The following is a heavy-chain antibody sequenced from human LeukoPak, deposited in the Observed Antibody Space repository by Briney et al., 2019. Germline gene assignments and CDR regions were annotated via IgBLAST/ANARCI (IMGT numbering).Heavy chain of an antibody. D-gene: IGHD5-12*01. J-gene: IGHJ4*02. CDR2: IYSSGTT. CDR1: GVSISSYY. Sequence: TSETLSLTCTVSGVSISSYYWSWIRQPPGKGLEWIGYIYSSGTTNYNPSLKSRVNISMDMSKKQFSLKLSSVTAADTALYFCASGYTSDWYYFDYWGQGTLVTVSS. V-gene: IGHV4-59*01. CDR3: ASGYTSDWYYFDY.